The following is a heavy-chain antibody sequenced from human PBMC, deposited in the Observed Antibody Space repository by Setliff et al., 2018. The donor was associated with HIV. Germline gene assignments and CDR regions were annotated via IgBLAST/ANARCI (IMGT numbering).Heavy chain of an antibody. Sequence: GGSLRLSCVASGFTFSSFGMHWVRQAPGKGLEWVAVIWYDGINKNYADSLKGRFTISRDNAKNSQYLLMSDLRAEDTAVYYCAAVFTGEPGRSLDYWGQGTPVTVSS. V-gene: IGHV3-33*03. J-gene: IGHJ4*02. D-gene: IGHD1-26*01. CDR2: IWYDGINK. CDR3: AAVFTGEPGRSLDY. CDR1: GFTFSSFG.